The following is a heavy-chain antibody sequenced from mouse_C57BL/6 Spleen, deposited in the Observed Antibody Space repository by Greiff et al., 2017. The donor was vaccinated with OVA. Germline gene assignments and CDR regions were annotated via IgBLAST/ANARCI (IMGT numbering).Heavy chain of an antibody. CDR3: ARWFTVVGYFDV. CDR2: INPSNGGT. V-gene: IGHV1-53*01. Sequence: QVQLKQPGTELVKPGASVKLSCKASGYTFTSYWMHWVKQRPGQGLEWIGNINPSNGGTNYNEKFKSKATLTVDKSSSTAYMQLSSLTSEDSAVYYCARWFTVVGYFDVWGTGTTVTVSS. D-gene: IGHD1-1*01. J-gene: IGHJ1*03. CDR1: GYTFTSYW.